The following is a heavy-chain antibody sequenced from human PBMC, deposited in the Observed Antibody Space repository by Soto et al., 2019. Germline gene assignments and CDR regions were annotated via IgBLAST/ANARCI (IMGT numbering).Heavy chain of an antibody. V-gene: IGHV3-23*01. CDR1: GFTFSSYA. Sequence: EVQMLESGGGLVQPGGSLRLSCAASGFTFSSYAMSWVRQAPGKGLEWVSAISGSGGSTYYADSVKGRFTISRDNSKNTLYLQMNSVRAEDTAVYYCEKGGTREYSSFPGYYYYMEVWGKGTTVTVSS. D-gene: IGHD6-6*01. CDR2: ISGSGGST. J-gene: IGHJ6*03. CDR3: EKGGTREYSSFPGYYYYMEV.